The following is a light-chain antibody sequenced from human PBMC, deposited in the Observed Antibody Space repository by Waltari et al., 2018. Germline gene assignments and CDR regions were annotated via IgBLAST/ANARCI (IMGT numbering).Light chain of an antibody. Sequence: SYVLTQPPPVSVAPGKTARITCGGPNIGSTSVHWYPQKPGQAPVVVIYDDGDRPSGIPERCSGSNAGNTATLTISRVEAGDEADYYCQVWDSSSDQPVFGGGTKLTVL. V-gene: IGLV3-21*03. CDR3: QVWDSSSDQPV. CDR2: DDG. J-gene: IGLJ2*01. CDR1: NIGSTS.